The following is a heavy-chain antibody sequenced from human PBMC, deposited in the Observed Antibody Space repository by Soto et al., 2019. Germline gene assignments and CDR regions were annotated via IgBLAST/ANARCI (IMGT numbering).Heavy chain of an antibody. Sequence: GGSLRLSCSASGFTFSSYAMHWVRQAPGKGLEYVSAINSNGGSDFYLDSVKGRFTVSRDNSKNTVYLQMSSLRTEDTAVYFCTRGYSGYILRYFDYWGQGTLVTAPQ. D-gene: IGHD5-12*01. CDR2: INSNGGSD. J-gene: IGHJ4*02. CDR3: TRGYSGYILRYFDY. CDR1: GFTFSSYA. V-gene: IGHV3-64D*08.